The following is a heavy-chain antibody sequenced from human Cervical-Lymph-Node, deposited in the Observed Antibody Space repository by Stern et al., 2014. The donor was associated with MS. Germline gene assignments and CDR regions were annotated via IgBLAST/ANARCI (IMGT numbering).Heavy chain of an antibody. CDR1: GFTFTSYS. D-gene: IGHD5/OR15-5a*01. V-gene: IGHV3-30*09. CDR2: ISYDRNTK. CDR3: VSERSSRGFDY. Sequence: VQLVESGGGVVQPGRSLRVSCATAGFTFTSYSMNWVRHAPGQGLEWVAFISYDRNTKYYADSVKGRFAISRDNSKNTLYLQLSSLRAEDTAVYYCVSERSSRGFDYWGQGSLVTVSS. J-gene: IGHJ4*02.